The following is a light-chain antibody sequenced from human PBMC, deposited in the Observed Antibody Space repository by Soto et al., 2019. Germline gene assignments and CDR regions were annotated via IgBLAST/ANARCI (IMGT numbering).Light chain of an antibody. CDR3: QQYNSWPPAT. J-gene: IGKJ3*01. CDR1: RTVSSN. CDR2: AAS. Sequence: IVKTQSPATLSVSPGERATLSCTASRTVSSNVDWYQQKPGQSPRLLIFAASTRATGIPARFSSSGSGTEVSLAFSGLKSDDFAVYYCQQYNSWPPATFGPATKVDFK. V-gene: IGKV3-15*01.